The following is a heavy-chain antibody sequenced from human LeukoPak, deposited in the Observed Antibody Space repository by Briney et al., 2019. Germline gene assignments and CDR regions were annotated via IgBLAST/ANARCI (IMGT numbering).Heavy chain of an antibody. Sequence: PGGSLRLSCAASGFTFSSYAMSWVRQAPGKGLEWVSAISGSGGSTYYADSVKGRFTISRDNSKNTLYLQMNSLRAEDAAVYYCAKSGSLYYYYMDVWGKGTTVTISS. D-gene: IGHD3-10*01. V-gene: IGHV3-23*01. CDR2: ISGSGGST. CDR3: AKSGSLYYYYMDV. J-gene: IGHJ6*03. CDR1: GFTFSSYA.